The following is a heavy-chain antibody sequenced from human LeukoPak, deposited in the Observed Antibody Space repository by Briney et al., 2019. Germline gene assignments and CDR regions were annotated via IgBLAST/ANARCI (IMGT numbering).Heavy chain of an antibody. D-gene: IGHD2-21*02. Sequence: PGGSLRLSCAVSGGTFSAYWMAWVRQSPGKGLEWVAEINEDGSVKYYVDSMKGRFTISRDNAKNSLYLQMNSLGAEDTAVYYWAKVPRDSDCYWRQGTLVSVSS. CDR3: AKVPRDSDCY. J-gene: IGHJ4*02. V-gene: IGHV3-7*01. CDR1: GGTFSAYW. CDR2: INEDGSVK.